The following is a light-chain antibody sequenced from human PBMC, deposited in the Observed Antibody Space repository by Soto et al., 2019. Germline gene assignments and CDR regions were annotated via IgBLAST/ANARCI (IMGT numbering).Light chain of an antibody. CDR1: QGISSA. J-gene: IGKJ4*01. CDR3: QQFNSYPVT. V-gene: IGKV1-13*02. Sequence: AIQLTQSPSSLSASVGDRVTITCRASQGISSALAWYQQKXXKAPKLLIYDASSLESGVPSRFSGSGSGTDFTLTISSLQPEDFATYYCQQFNSYPVTFGGGTKVEIK. CDR2: DAS.